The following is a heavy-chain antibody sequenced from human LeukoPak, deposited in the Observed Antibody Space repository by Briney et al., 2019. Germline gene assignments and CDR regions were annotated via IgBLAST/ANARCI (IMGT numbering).Heavy chain of an antibody. CDR3: ARDPSPVLRRNYFDY. Sequence: GGSLRLSCAASGLTFRHYGMHWVRQTPGKGLEWVAFIESDESISQYADLVKGRFTISRDNAKNSLYLQMSSLRAEDTAVYYCARDPSPVLRRNYFDYWGQGTLVTVSS. J-gene: IGHJ4*02. V-gene: IGHV3-30*12. CDR1: GLTFRHYG. CDR2: IESDESIS. D-gene: IGHD2-8*01.